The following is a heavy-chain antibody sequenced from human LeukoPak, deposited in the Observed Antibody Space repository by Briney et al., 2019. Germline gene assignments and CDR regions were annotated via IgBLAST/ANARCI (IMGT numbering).Heavy chain of an antibody. CDR1: GGSISSYY. V-gene: IGHV4-59*08. D-gene: IGHD6-19*01. Sequence: SETLSLTCTVSGGSISSYYWSWIRQPPGKGLEWIGYIYYSGSTNYNPSLKSRVTISVDMSKNQFSLKLSSVTAADTAVYYCARHSSGWYIMDVWGKGTTVTVSS. CDR2: IYYSGST. CDR3: ARHSSGWYIMDV. J-gene: IGHJ6*03.